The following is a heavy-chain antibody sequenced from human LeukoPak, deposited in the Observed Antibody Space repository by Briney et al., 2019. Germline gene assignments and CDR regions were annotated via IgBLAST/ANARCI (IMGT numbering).Heavy chain of an antibody. Sequence: GGSLRLSCVASGFTFSSYAMSWVRPAPGKGLEWVSAISGSGGSTYYADSVKGRFTISRDNSKNTLYLQMNSMRAEDTAVYYCAKDLSAGYYGMDVWGQGTTVTVSS. V-gene: IGHV3-23*01. J-gene: IGHJ6*02. D-gene: IGHD3-3*01. CDR3: AKDLSAGYYGMDV. CDR1: GFTFSSYA. CDR2: ISGSGGST.